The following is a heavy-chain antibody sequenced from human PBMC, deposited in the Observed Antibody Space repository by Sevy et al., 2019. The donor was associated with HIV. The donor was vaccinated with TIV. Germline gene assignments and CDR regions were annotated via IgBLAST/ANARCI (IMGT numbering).Heavy chain of an antibody. CDR1: GFTFSSYW. J-gene: IGHJ4*02. D-gene: IGHD1-26*01. CDR2: IKSKTDGGTT. CDR3: TTDPASIVGAKEGTFDY. V-gene: IGHV3-15*01. Sequence: GGSLRLSCAASGFTFSSYWMSWVRQAPGKGLEWVGRIKSKTDGGTTDYAAPVKGRFTISRDDSKNTLYLQMNSLKTEDTAVYYCTTDPASIVGAKEGTFDYWGQGTLVTVSS.